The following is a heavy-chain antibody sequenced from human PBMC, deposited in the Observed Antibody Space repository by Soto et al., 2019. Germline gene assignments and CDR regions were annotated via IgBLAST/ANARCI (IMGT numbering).Heavy chain of an antibody. CDR2: IYHSGST. V-gene: IGHV4-30-2*01. CDR3: ARVGAAAGQLDY. D-gene: IGHD6-13*01. J-gene: IGHJ4*02. CDR1: GGSISSGGYS. Sequence: SETLSLTCAVSGGSISSGGYSWSWIRQPPGKGLEWIGYIYHSGSTYYNPSLKSRVTISVDRSKNQFSLKLSSVPAADTAVYYCARVGAAAGQLDYWGQGTLVTVSS.